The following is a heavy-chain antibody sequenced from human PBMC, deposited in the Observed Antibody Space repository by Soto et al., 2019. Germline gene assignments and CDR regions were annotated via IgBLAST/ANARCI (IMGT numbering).Heavy chain of an antibody. V-gene: IGHV4-39*01. D-gene: IGHD6-6*01. CDR3: ARHGGLAYSISSSGLDY. CDR1: GGSISSSSYY. CDR2: IYYSGST. J-gene: IGHJ4*02. Sequence: QLQLQESGPGLVKPSETLSLTCTVSGGSISSSSYYWGWIRQPPGKGLEWIGSIYYSGSTYYNPSLKSRVTISVVTSKNQFSLKLSSVTAADTAVYYCARHGGLAYSISSSGLDYWGQGTLVTVSS.